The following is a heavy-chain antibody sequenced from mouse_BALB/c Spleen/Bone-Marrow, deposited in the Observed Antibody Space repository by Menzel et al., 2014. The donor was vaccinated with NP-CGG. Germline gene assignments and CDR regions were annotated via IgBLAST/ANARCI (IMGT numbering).Heavy chain of an antibody. J-gene: IGHJ2*01. D-gene: IGHD2-10*02. CDR1: GYTFTSYW. Sequence: QVQLQQPGAELVRPGASVKLSCKASGYTFTSYWINWAKQRPGQGLEWIGNIYPSDSYTNYNQKFKDKATLTVDKSSSTAYMQLSSPTSEDSAVYYCTRKYGPLYYLDYWGQGTTLTVSS. CDR3: TRKYGPLYYLDY. CDR2: IYPSDSYT. V-gene: IGHV1-69*02.